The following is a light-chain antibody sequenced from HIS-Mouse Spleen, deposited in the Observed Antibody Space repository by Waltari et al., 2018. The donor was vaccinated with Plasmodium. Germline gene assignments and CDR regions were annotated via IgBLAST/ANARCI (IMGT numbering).Light chain of an antibody. CDR3: QQFNSYPLT. CDR1: QGISSA. Sequence: AIQFTQSPSSLSASVGDRVTITCRASQGISSALAWYQKKPGKAPKLLIYDASSLESGVPSRFSGSGSGTDFTLTISSLQPEDFATYYCQQFNSYPLTFGGGTKVEIK. V-gene: IGKV1-13*02. J-gene: IGKJ4*01. CDR2: DAS.